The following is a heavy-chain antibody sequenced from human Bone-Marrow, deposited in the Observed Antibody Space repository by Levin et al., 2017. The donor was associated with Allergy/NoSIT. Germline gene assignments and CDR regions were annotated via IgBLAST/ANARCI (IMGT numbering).Heavy chain of an antibody. CDR2: ISSSSSYI. CDR3: ASEGRITIFGVVIIGPSFDY. CDR1: GFTFSSYS. J-gene: IGHJ4*02. V-gene: IGHV3-21*01. D-gene: IGHD3-3*01. Sequence: GESLKISCAASGFTFSSYSMNWVRQAPGKGLEWVSSISSSSSYIYYADSVKGRFTISRDNAKNSLYLQMNSLRAEDTAVYYCASEGRITIFGVVIIGPSFDYWGQGTLVTVSS.